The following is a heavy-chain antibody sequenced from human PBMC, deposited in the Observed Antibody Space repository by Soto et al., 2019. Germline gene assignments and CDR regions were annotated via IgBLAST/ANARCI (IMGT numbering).Heavy chain of an antibody. CDR1: GDTFSSYA. CDR2: IITVLGTT. CDR3: ARRRYCGYDCYHKHYYGMDV. Sequence: QVQLVQSGAELKKTGSSVKVSCRASGDTFSSYAVNWVRQAPGRGLEWMGRIITVLGTTDYAQKFKGRVTVTAEKTTNTVYMGLSSLRSEDTAVYYCARRRYCGYDCYHKHYYGMDVWGQGTTVTVAS. J-gene: IGHJ6*02. V-gene: IGHV1-69*08. D-gene: IGHD2-21*01.